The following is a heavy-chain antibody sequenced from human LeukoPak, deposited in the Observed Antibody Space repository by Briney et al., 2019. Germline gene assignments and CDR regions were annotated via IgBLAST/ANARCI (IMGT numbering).Heavy chain of an antibody. V-gene: IGHV5-51*01. Sequence: VSCKGSGYSFTTYWIGWVRQMPGEGLEWMGIIYPGDSDTRYSPSFQGQVTISVDKSISTANLQWSSLKASDTAMYYCARVPAVAGQGCDYWGQGTLVTVSS. D-gene: IGHD6-19*01. J-gene: IGHJ4*02. CDR1: GYSFTTYW. CDR3: ARVPAVAGQGCDY. CDR2: IYPGDSDT.